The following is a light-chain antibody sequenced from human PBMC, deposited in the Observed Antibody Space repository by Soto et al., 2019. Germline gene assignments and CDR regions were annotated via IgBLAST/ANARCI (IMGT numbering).Light chain of an antibody. J-gene: IGKJ4*01. CDR2: GAS. CDR1: QSVSSN. CDR3: QPYNNWPPVT. V-gene: IGKV3-15*01. Sequence: EIVMTQSPATLSVSPGERATLSCRASQSVSSNLAWYQQKPGQAPRLLIYGASTRATGIPARFSGSGSGTEFTLTISSLQSEDFAVYFCQPYNNWPPVTFGGGTKVEIK.